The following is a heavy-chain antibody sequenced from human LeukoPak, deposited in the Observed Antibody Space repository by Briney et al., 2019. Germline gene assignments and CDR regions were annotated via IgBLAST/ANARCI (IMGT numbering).Heavy chain of an antibody. CDR3: ARDTPHDWPHGMDV. J-gene: IGHJ6*02. CDR1: GGSISSYY. Sequence: SETLSLTCTVSGGSISSYYWSWIRQPPGKGLEWIGYIYYSGSTNYNPSLKSRVTISVDTSKNQFSLKLSSVTAADTAVYYCARDTPHDWPHGMDVWGQGTTVTVSS. V-gene: IGHV4-59*01. D-gene: IGHD3-9*01. CDR2: IYYSGST.